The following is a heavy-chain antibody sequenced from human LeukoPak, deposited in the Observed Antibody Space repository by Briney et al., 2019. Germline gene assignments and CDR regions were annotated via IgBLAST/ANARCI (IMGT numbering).Heavy chain of an antibody. Sequence: SVKVSCKASGFTFTSSAMQWVRQARGQRLEWIGWIVVGSGNTNYAQKFQERVTITRDMSTSTAYMELSRLRSDDTAVYYCARGDTVATTGVVYYHFFMDVWGTGTTVTVSS. CDR2: IVVGSGNT. CDR3: ARGDTVATTGVVYYHFFMDV. D-gene: IGHD5-12*01. CDR1: GFTFTSSA. V-gene: IGHV1-58*02. J-gene: IGHJ6*03.